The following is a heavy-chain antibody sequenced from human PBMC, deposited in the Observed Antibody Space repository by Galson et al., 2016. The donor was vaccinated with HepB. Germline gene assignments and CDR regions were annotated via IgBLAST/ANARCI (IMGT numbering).Heavy chain of an antibody. CDR1: GFTFSDYY. Sequence: SLRLSCAASGFTFSDYYMTWIRQDPGKGLEWVSFINTIGYTNSGDSVKGRFTISRDNAKNSLFLQMNSLRAEDTAIYYCARTEFPNRGYDSAFDIGGQGTMVTVSS. CDR3: ARTEFPNRGYDSAFDI. D-gene: IGHD5-12*01. V-gene: IGHV3-11*06. J-gene: IGHJ3*02. CDR2: INTIGYT.